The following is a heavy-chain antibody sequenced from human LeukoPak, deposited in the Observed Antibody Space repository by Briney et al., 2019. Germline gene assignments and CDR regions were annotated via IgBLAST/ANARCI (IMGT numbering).Heavy chain of an antibody. CDR3: ARLNCSGGSCYSVDY. V-gene: IGHV4-30-2*01. J-gene: IGHJ4*02. CDR2: IYHSGST. CDR1: GGSISSGGYS. Sequence: PSETLSLTCAVSGGSISSGGYSWSWIRQPPGKGLEWIGYIYHSGSTYYNPSLKSRVTISVDRSKNQFSLKLSSVTAADTAVYCCARLNCSGGSCYSVDYWGQGTLVTVSS. D-gene: IGHD2-15*01.